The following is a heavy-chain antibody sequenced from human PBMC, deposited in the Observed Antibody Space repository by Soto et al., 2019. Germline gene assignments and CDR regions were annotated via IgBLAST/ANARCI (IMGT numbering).Heavy chain of an antibody. CDR1: GFTFSDYY. Sequence: QVQLVESGGGLVKPGGSLRLSCAASGFTFSDYYMSWIRQAPGKGLEWVAHISSASSTIFYADSVRGRFTISRDNAKNSLYLQMNSLRAEDTAVYYCATVYRGLFQHLFGYWGQGTLVTVSS. CDR2: ISSASSTI. CDR3: ATVYRGLFQHLFGY. D-gene: IGHD2-21*01. V-gene: IGHV3-11*01. J-gene: IGHJ4*02.